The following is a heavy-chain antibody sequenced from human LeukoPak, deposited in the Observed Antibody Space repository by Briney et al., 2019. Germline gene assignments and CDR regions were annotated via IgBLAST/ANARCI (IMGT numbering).Heavy chain of an antibody. CDR1: GGSISSYY. D-gene: IGHD3-3*01. J-gene: IGHJ6*03. CDR3: ARDRLEWLLGNYYYYMDV. Sequence: SETLSLTCTVSGGSISSYYWSWIRQPAGKGLEWIGRIYTSGSTNYNPSLKSRVTMSVDTSKNQFSLKLSSVTAADTAVYYCARDRLEWLLGNYYYYMDVWGKGTTVTVSS. CDR2: IYTSGST. V-gene: IGHV4-4*07.